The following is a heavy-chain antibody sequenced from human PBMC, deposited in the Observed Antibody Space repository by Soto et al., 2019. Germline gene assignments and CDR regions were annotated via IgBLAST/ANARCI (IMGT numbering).Heavy chain of an antibody. CDR2: ISAYNGNT. Sequence: ASGKVSCKASGYTFTSYGISRVRQAPGQGLEWMGWISAYNGNTNYAQKLQGRVTMTTDTSTSTAYMELRSLRSDDTAVYYCARDGWQQLTISFDYCGPVTLVTVS. CDR1: GYTFTSYG. CDR3: ARDGWQQLTISFDY. D-gene: IGHD6-13*01. V-gene: IGHV1-18*01. J-gene: IGHJ4*02.